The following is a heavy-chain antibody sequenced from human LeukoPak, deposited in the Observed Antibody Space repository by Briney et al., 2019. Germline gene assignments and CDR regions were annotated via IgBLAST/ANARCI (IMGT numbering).Heavy chain of an antibody. Sequence: SETLSLTCTTSGASISSSGYCWAWIRQPPGKGLEWIGTISYTGNTYYNPSLNSRVTISVDTSKNQFSLKLSSVTAADTAVYYCARHGPDNQPPRAEYFQHWGQGTLVTVSS. CDR1: GASISSSGYC. V-gene: IGHV4-39*01. CDR3: ARHGPDNQPPRAEYFQH. J-gene: IGHJ1*01. CDR2: ISYTGNT. D-gene: IGHD1-14*01.